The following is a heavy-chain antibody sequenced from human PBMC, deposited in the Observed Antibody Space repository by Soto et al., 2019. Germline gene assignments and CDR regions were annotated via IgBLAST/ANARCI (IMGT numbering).Heavy chain of an antibody. Sequence: QVQLVESGGGVVQPGRSLRLSCAASGFTFSSYGMHWVRQAPGKGLEWVAVISYDGSNKYYADSVKGRFTISRDNSKNTLYLQMNSLRAEDTAVYYCAKDGVVGIVGATHFDYWGQGTLVTVSS. CDR1: GFTFSSYG. CDR3: AKDGVVGIVGATHFDY. D-gene: IGHD1-26*01. V-gene: IGHV3-30*18. J-gene: IGHJ4*02. CDR2: ISYDGSNK.